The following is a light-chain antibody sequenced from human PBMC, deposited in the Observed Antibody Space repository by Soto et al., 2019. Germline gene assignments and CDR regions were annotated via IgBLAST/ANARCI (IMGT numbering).Light chain of an antibody. J-gene: IGKJ1*01. CDR3: QQRSNWPPT. CDR2: DAS. V-gene: IGKV3-11*01. Sequence: EIVLTQSAGSLSLFAGERATLSWRASQSVSSYLAWYQQKPGQAPRLLIYDASNRATGIPARFSGSGYGTDFNLTISSLETEDFAVYYCQQRSNWPPTFGQGTKVDIK. CDR1: QSVSSY.